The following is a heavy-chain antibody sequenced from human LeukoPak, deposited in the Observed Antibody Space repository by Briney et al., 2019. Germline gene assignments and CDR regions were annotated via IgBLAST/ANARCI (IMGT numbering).Heavy chain of an antibody. Sequence: GGSLRLSCAASGFTFSNAWMSWVRQAPGKGLEWVGRIKSKTDGGTTDYAAPVKGRFTISRDDSKNTLYLQMNSLKTEDTAVYYCTTEMATIGDDAFDIRGQGTMVTVSS. CDR2: IKSKTDGGTT. V-gene: IGHV3-15*01. CDR3: TTEMATIGDDAFDI. D-gene: IGHD5-24*01. CDR1: GFTFSNAW. J-gene: IGHJ3*02.